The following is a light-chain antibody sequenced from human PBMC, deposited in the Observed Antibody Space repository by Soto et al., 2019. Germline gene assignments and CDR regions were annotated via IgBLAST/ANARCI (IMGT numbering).Light chain of an antibody. CDR1: QSVSSSY. Sequence: EIVLTQSPGTLSLSPGERATLSCRASQSVSSSYLAWYQQEPGQAPRLLIYGASSRATGIPDRFSGSGSGTDFTLTISRLEPEDFAVYYCQQYGSSPPGLYTFGQGTKLEIK. CDR3: QQYGSSPPGLYT. CDR2: GAS. J-gene: IGKJ2*01. V-gene: IGKV3-20*01.